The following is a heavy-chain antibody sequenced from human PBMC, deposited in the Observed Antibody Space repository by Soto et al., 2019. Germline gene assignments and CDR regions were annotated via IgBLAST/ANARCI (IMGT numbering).Heavy chain of an antibody. D-gene: IGHD6-13*01. J-gene: IGHJ5*02. CDR2: IYTSGST. CDR1: GGSISSYY. V-gene: IGHV4-4*07. Sequence: SETLSLTCTVSGGSISSYYWSWIRQPAGKGLEWIGRIYTSGSTNYNPSLKSRVTMSVDTSKNQFSLKLSSVTAADTAVYYCAREASGIAAAGNQNWFDPWGQGTLVTVSS. CDR3: AREASGIAAAGNQNWFDP.